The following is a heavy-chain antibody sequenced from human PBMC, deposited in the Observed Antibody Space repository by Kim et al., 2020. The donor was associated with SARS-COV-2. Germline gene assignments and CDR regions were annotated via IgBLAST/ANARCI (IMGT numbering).Heavy chain of an antibody. D-gene: IGHD2-15*01. V-gene: IGHV1-8*01. J-gene: IGHJ4*02. CDR3: ARGGRIAGNY. Sequence: YAQKYQGRVTMTRNTSISTAYMELSSLRSEDTAVYYCARGGRIAGNYWGQGTLVTVSS.